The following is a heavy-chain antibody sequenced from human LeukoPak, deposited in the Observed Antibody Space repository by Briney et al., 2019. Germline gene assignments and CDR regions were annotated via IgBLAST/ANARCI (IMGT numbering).Heavy chain of an antibody. D-gene: IGHD2-15*01. V-gene: IGHV1-18*01. CDR2: ISAYNGNT. J-gene: IGHJ3*02. CDR3: ARGGWCSGGSCYLEGTTDAFDI. CDR1: GYTFTSYG. Sequence: ASVKVSCKASGYTFTSYGISWVRQAPGQGLEWMGWISAYNGNTNYAQKLQGRVTMTTDTSTSTAYMELRSLRSDDTAVYYCARGGWCSGGSCYLEGTTDAFDIWGQGTMVTVSS.